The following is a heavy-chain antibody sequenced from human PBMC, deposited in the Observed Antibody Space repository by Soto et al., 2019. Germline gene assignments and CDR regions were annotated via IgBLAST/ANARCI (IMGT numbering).Heavy chain of an antibody. D-gene: IGHD3-16*02. Sequence: QVQLVESGGGVVQAGRSMRLSCAGSGYNLETHGRHWVRRAPGKGLEWLAVVWYDGSKGYYADSVKGRFTVSKDNSINTAYLQINNRRGDDTAVYYCARTIGYRPDHWGQGTLVTVSS. CDR3: ARTIGYRPDH. J-gene: IGHJ4*02. CDR2: VWYDGSKG. CDR1: GYNLETHG. V-gene: IGHV3-33*01.